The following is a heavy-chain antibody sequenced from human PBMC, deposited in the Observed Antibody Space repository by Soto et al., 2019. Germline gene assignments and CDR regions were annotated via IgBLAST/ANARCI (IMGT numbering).Heavy chain of an antibody. V-gene: IGHV3-21*01. CDR2: ISTDGSYI. Sequence: GGVLRLSCAASGFTFSNFNMNWVRQAPGKGLEWVSSISTDGSYIYYADSVKGRFTVSRDNAKNSLFLHMNSLRAEDTAVYYCARAVEVDFWGQGTLVTVSS. D-gene: IGHD6-19*01. J-gene: IGHJ4*02. CDR3: ARAVEVDF. CDR1: GFTFSNFN.